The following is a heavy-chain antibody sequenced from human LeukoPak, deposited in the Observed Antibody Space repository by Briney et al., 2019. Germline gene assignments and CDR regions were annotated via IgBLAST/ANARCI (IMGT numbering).Heavy chain of an antibody. CDR3: ARERRGYGQRIDY. V-gene: IGHV1-2*06. J-gene: IGHJ4*02. Sequence: ASVKVSCKASGYTFTSYYMHWVRQAPGQGLEWMGRINPNSGGTNYAQKFQGRVTMTRDTSISTAYMKLSRLRSDDTAVYYCARERRGYGQRIDYWGQGTLVTVSS. CDR2: INPNSGGT. CDR1: GYTFTSYY. D-gene: IGHD5-18*01.